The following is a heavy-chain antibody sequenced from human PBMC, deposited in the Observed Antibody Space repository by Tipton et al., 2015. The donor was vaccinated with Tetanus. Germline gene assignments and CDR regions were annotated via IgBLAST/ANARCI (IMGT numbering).Heavy chain of an antibody. CDR1: GGSFSGYY. V-gene: IGHV4-34*01. J-gene: IGHJ1*01. CDR3: ARGTTIFGVVSEYFQH. D-gene: IGHD3-3*01. Sequence: TLSLTCAVYGGSFSGYYWSWIRQPPGKGLEWIGEINHSGSTNYNPSLKSRVTISVDTSKNQFSLKLSSVTAADTAVYYCARGTTIFGVVSEYFQHWGQGTLVTVSP. CDR2: INHSGST.